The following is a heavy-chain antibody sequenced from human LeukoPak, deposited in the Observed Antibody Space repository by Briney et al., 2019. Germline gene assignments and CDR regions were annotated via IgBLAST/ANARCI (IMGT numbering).Heavy chain of an antibody. D-gene: IGHD6-13*01. Sequence: GGSLRLSCAASGFTVSSNYMSWVRQAPGKGLEWVANIKQDGSEKYYVDSVKGRFTISRDNAKNSLYLQMNSLRAEDTAVYYCAKLYSSSWYSAFDIWGQGTMVTVSS. J-gene: IGHJ3*02. CDR2: IKQDGSEK. CDR3: AKLYSSSWYSAFDI. V-gene: IGHV3-7*01. CDR1: GFTVSSNY.